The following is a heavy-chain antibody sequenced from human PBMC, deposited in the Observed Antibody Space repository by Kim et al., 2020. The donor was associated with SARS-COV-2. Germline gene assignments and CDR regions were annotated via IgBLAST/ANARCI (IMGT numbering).Heavy chain of an antibody. V-gene: IGHV4-38-2*02. CDR1: GYSISSGYY. CDR2: IYHSGST. D-gene: IGHD6-6*01. J-gene: IGHJ3*02. CDR3: ARGSSSRDDAFDI. Sequence: SETLSLTCTVSGYSISSGYYWGWIRQPPGTGLEWIGSIYHSGSTYYNPSLKSRVTISVDTSKNQFSLKLSSVTAADTAVYYCARGSSSRDDAFDIWGQGTMVTVSS.